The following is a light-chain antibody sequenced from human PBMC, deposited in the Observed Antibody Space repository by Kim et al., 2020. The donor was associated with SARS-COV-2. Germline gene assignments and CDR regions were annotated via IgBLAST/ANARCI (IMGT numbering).Light chain of an antibody. CDR2: GRN. Sequence: SSELTQDPAVSVALGQTVRITCQGDSLRSYYATWYQQKPRQAPLLVIFGRNNRPSGIPDRFSGSTLGNTASLTISGAQAEDEADFYCQSRDSGGNVVFGGGTRLTVL. CDR1: SLRSYY. V-gene: IGLV3-19*01. J-gene: IGLJ2*01. CDR3: QSRDSGGNVV.